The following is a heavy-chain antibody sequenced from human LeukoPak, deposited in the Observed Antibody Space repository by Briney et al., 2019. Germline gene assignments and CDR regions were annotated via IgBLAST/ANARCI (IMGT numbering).Heavy chain of an antibody. V-gene: IGHV3-74*01. J-gene: IGHJ4*02. D-gene: IGHD3-10*01. CDR3: ARGGSGGSYGLDY. Sequence: GGSLRLSCAASGFTFNSYWMHWVRQAPGKGLVWVSRINPDGSGTNYADSVKGRFTISRDNAKNTLYLQMNSLRVDDTAVYYCARGGSGGSYGLDYWGQGILVTVYS. CDR1: GFTFNSYW. CDR2: INPDGSGT.